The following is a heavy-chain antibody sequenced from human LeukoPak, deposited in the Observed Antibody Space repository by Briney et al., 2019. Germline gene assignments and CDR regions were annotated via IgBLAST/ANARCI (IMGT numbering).Heavy chain of an antibody. D-gene: IGHD3-22*01. CDR1: GFTFSSYA. J-gene: IGHJ4*02. V-gene: IGHV3-30-3*01. CDR3: ATHCYDSSGYYSPDY. Sequence: GGSLRLSCAASGFTFSSYAMHWVRQAPGKGLEWVAIISYDGSNKYYADSVKGRFTISRDNSKNTLYLQMNSLRAEDTAVYYCATHCYDSSGYYSPDYWGQGTLVTVSS. CDR2: ISYDGSNK.